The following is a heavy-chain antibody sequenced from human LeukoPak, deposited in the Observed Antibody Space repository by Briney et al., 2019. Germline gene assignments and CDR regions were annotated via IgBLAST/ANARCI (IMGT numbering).Heavy chain of an antibody. Sequence: SETLSLTCTVSGGSISSDDYSWSWIRQPPGEALEWIGYIYHSGTPYYNPSFKSRVTLSVDTSKNQFSLKLSSVTAADTAVYYCAGAKTYYYDSSGYYDYYYGMGVWGQGTTVTVSS. V-gene: IGHV4-30-2*01. CDR2: IYHSGTP. CDR3: AGAKTYYYDSSGYYDYYYGMGV. D-gene: IGHD3-22*01. J-gene: IGHJ6*02. CDR1: GGSISSDDYS.